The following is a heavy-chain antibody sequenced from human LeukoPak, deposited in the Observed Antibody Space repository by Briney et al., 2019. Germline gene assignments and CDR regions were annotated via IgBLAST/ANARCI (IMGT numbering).Heavy chain of an antibody. CDR1: GGSISSYY. D-gene: IGHD3-3*01. Sequence: PSETLSLTCTVSGGSISSYYWSWIRQPPGKGLEWIGYIYYSGSTNYNPSLKSRVTLSVDTSKNQFSLKLSSVTAADTAVYYCARHLEYDFWSGYYRGYYGMDVWGQGTTVTVSS. CDR3: ARHLEYDFWSGYYRGYYGMDV. V-gene: IGHV4-59*08. J-gene: IGHJ6*02. CDR2: IYYSGST.